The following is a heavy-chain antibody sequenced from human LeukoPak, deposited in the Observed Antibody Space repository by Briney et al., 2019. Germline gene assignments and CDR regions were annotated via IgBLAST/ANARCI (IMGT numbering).Heavy chain of an antibody. CDR1: GCSIRNYY. CDR3: ATDNSYGSGSYYT. CDR2: IYHSGNT. V-gene: IGHV4-59*01. Sequence: SETLSLTCTVSGCSIRNYYWNWMRQPPGQGLEWIGYIYHSGNTTYNPSLKSRVTISVDTSKKQFSLKLSSVTAADTAVYYCATDNSYGSGSYYTWGQGTLVTVSS. J-gene: IGHJ4*02. D-gene: IGHD3-10*01.